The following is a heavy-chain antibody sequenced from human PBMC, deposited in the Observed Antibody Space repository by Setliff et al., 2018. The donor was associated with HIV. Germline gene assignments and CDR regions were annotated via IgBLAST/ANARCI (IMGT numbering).Heavy chain of an antibody. D-gene: IGHD3-10*01. J-gene: IGHJ4*02. CDR2: SGNGGII. CDR1: GFPFSAYA. V-gene: IGHV3-23*01. CDR3: AKQVSGYFDY. Sequence: SCEASGFPFSAYAFSWVRQAPGKGLEWVSTSGNGGIIVYTDSVKGRFAMSRDNSKNTLFLVLTSLRPEDTAVYYCAKQVSGYFDYWGQGALVTVSS.